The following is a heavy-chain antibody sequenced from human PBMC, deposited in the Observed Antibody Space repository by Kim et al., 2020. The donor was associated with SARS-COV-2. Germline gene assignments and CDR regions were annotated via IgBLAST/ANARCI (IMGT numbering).Heavy chain of an antibody. Sequence: SVKGRFTISRDNSKNTLYLQMNSLRAEDTAVYYCAKDGSGYYLKGGAFDIWGQGTMVTVSS. V-gene: IGHV3-23*01. J-gene: IGHJ3*02. D-gene: IGHD3-22*01. CDR3: AKDGSGYYLKGGAFDI.